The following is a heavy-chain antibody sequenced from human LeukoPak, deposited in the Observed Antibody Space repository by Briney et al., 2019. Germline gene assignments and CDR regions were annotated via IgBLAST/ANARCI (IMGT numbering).Heavy chain of an antibody. CDR2: ISSSSSYI. J-gene: IGHJ4*02. V-gene: IGHV3-21*01. CDR3: ARLNKQGDGYNYPFDY. Sequence: GGSLRLSCAASGFTFSSYSMNWVRQAPGKGLEWVSSISSSSSYIYYADSVKGQFTISRDNAKNSLYLQMNSLRAEDTAVYYCARLNKQGDGYNYPFDYWGQGTLVTVSS. D-gene: IGHD5-24*01. CDR1: GFTFSSYS.